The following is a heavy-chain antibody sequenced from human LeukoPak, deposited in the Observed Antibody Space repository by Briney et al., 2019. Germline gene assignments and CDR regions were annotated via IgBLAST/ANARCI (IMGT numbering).Heavy chain of an antibody. Sequence: GGSLRLSCAASGFTFSSYGMHWVRQAPGKGLEWVAVIWYDGSNKYYADSVKGRFTISRDNSKNTLYLQMNSLRAEDTAVYYCAKEAYDSSGPTGFDPWGQGTLVTVSS. D-gene: IGHD3-22*01. CDR2: IWYDGSNK. CDR3: AKEAYDSSGPTGFDP. V-gene: IGHV3-33*06. J-gene: IGHJ5*02. CDR1: GFTFSSYG.